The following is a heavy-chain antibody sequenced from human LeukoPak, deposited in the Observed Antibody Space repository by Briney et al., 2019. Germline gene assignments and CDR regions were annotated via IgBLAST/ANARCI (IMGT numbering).Heavy chain of an antibody. V-gene: IGHV3-23*01. J-gene: IGHJ4*02. Sequence: GGSLRLSCAASGLTFSNYAMSWVRQAPGKGLEWVSAISGSGGSTYYADSVKGQFTISRDNSKNTLYLQMNSLRAEDTAVYYCAKYPSGIAAAGAEDYWGQGTLVTVSS. CDR1: GLTFSNYA. CDR3: AKYPSGIAAAGAEDY. CDR2: ISGSGGST. D-gene: IGHD6-13*01.